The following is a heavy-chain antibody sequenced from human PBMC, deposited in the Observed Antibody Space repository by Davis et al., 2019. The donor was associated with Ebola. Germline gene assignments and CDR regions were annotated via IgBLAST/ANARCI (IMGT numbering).Heavy chain of an antibody. J-gene: IGHJ6*04. V-gene: IGHV3-9*01. CDR1: GFTFDDHV. CDR3: AKGPDGYNFFHYGLDV. Sequence: GGSLRLSCVASGFTFDDHVMHWVRQAPGKGLEWVSGISWKRGSIGYSDSVKGRFTISSDNAKRSLYLQMNSLKVEDTALYYCAKGPDGYNFFHYGLDVWGKGTTVTVSS. CDR2: ISWKRGSI. D-gene: IGHD5-24*01.